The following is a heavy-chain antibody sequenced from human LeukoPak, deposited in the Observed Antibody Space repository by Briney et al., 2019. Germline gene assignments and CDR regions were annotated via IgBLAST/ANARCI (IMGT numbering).Heavy chain of an antibody. J-gene: IGHJ3*02. Sequence: GGSLRLSCAAFRFIFSTYGMHWVRQAPGKGLEWVAFIRPDGSNEYYAASVRGRFAISRDNSQNTLHLQMNSLRLEDTAVYYCVKDWGVLPDYTADGFDIWGPGTMVTVSS. CDR3: VKDWGVLPDYTADGFDI. CDR2: IRPDGSNE. CDR1: RFIFSTYG. V-gene: IGHV3-30*02. D-gene: IGHD3-10*01.